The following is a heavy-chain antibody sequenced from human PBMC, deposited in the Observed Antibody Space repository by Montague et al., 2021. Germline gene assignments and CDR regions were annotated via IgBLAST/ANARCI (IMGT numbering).Heavy chain of an antibody. J-gene: IGHJ4*02. V-gene: IGHV4-39*01. CDR2: VYYRGST. CDR1: GGSTTTSNYY. CDR3: ARQTVVSPHFDY. D-gene: IGHD4-23*01. Sequence: SETLSLTCAVSGGSTTTSNYYWGWIRQPLGKGLEWIGSVYYRGSTYYNPSLKSRVTIFIDTSKKKFSLKLTSVTAADTAVYFCARQTVVSPHFDYWGQGTWVTVSS.